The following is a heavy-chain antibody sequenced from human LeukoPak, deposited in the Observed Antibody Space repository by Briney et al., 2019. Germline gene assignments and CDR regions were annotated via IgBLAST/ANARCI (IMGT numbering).Heavy chain of an antibody. CDR3: ARGGVPAATGYNWFDP. D-gene: IGHD2-2*01. V-gene: IGHV4-39*07. CDR1: GGSISSSSYY. Sequence: PSETLSLTCTVSGGSISSSSYYWGWIRQPPGKGLEWIGSIYYSGSTYYNPSLKSRVTISVDTSKNQFSLKLSSVTAADTAVYYCARGGVPAATGYNWFDPWGQGTLVTVSS. CDR2: IYYSGST. J-gene: IGHJ5*02.